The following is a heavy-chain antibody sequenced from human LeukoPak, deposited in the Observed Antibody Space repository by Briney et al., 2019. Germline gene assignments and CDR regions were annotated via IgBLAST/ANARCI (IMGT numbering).Heavy chain of an antibody. Sequence: GGSLRLSCAASGITIGTNYMSWVRQAPGKGLEWVSVIYSGGNTNYADSVKGRFTISRDNSKNTLYLQMNSLRAEDTAVYYCVEGGAARFDYWGQGTLVAVSS. V-gene: IGHV3-66*01. CDR2: IYSGGNT. D-gene: IGHD5-18*01. CDR3: VEGGAARFDY. J-gene: IGHJ4*02. CDR1: GITIGTNY.